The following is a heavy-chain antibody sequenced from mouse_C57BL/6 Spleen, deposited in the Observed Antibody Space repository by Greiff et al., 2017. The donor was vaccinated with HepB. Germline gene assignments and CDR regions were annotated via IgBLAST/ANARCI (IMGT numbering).Heavy chain of an antibody. Sequence: QVQLKESGPGLVQPSQSLSITCTVSGFSLTSYGVHWVRQSPGKGLEWLGVIWSGGSTDYNAAFISRLSSSKDNSKSQVFVKMNSLQADDTAIYYCARKGDYSNYGGAMDYWGQGTSVTVSS. J-gene: IGHJ4*01. CDR3: ARKGDYSNYGGAMDY. CDR1: GFSLTSYG. V-gene: IGHV2-2*01. CDR2: IWSGGST. D-gene: IGHD2-5*01.